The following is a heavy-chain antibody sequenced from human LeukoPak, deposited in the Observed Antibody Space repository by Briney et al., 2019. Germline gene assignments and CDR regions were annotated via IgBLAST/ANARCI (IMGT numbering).Heavy chain of an antibody. Sequence: ASVKVSCKVSGYTLTELSMHWVRQAPGKGLEWMGGFDPEDGETIYAQKFQGRVTMTEDTSTDTAYMELSSLRSEDTAVYYCARGPQYCSGGSCYSQLGYWGQGTLVTVSS. D-gene: IGHD2-15*01. CDR3: ARGPQYCSGGSCYSQLGY. V-gene: IGHV1-24*01. CDR2: FDPEDGET. CDR1: GYTLTELS. J-gene: IGHJ4*02.